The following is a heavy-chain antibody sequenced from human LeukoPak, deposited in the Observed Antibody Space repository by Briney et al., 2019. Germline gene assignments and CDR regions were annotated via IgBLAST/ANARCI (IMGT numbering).Heavy chain of an antibody. CDR3: ARHNNGGGPYYYYYMDV. J-gene: IGHJ6*03. Sequence: PGGSLRLSCAASGFTFSSYWMSWVRQAPGKGLEWVANINQHGSEKYYVDSVKGRFTISRDNAKNSLYLQMNSLRAEDTAVYYCARHNNGGGPYYYYYMDVWGKGTTVTVSS. CDR2: INQHGSEK. CDR1: GFTFSSYW. V-gene: IGHV3-7*01. D-gene: IGHD4-23*01.